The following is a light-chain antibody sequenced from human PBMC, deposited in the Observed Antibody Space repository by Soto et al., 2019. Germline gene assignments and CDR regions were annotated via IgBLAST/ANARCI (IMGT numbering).Light chain of an antibody. J-gene: IGKJ1*01. CDR3: QQRSNWPPWT. CDR2: DAS. CDR1: QSVNSY. Sequence: EIVLTQSPATLSLSPGERAALSCRASQSVNSYLAWYQQKPGQAPRLLIYDASSRATGIPARFSGSGSGTDFTLPISSLEPEDFAVYYCQQRSNWPPWTFGQGTKVEIK. V-gene: IGKV3-11*01.